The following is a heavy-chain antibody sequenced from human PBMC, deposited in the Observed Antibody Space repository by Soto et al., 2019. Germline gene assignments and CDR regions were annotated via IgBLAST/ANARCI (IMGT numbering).Heavy chain of an antibody. CDR2: INQDGSEK. Sequence: EVQLVESGGGLVQPGGSLRLSCAASGFTLSNNWMAWVRQAPGKGLDWVSNINQDGSEKHYVDSGKGRFTISRDNARSSLYLKMHSLSAADTDVFSCARTHLRGTSGYRHCDLWGRGTLVAVSS. J-gene: IGHJ2*01. V-gene: IGHV3-7*05. D-gene: IGHD3-3*01. CDR3: ARTHLRGTSGYRHCDL. CDR1: GFTLSNNW.